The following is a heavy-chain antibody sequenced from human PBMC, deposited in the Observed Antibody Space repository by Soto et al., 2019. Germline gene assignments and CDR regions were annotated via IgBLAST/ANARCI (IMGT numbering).Heavy chain of an antibody. J-gene: IGHJ5*02. D-gene: IGHD2-15*01. CDR2: IWTNGGT. V-gene: IGHV3-66*01. CDR1: GFSVTASY. Sequence: EMYLVESGGGLVQPGGSLRLSCAASGFSVTASYMIWVRQAPGKGLEFVSVIWTNGGTLYADSVKGRFILSRDNSMNTVDLQMNSLRVEDTAVYYCARAEVDMPTPWGQGTLVTVSS. CDR3: ARAEVDMPTP.